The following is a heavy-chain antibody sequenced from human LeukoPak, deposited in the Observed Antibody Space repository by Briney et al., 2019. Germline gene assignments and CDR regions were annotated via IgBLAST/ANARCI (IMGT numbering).Heavy chain of an antibody. V-gene: IGHV4-39*01. CDR1: GGSISSSSYY. CDR2: IYYSGST. Sequence: SETLPLTCTVSGGSISSSSYYWGWIRQPPGKGLEWIGSIYYSGSTYYNPSLKSRVTISVDTSENQFSLKLSSVTAADTAVYYCARSRKGNWFDPWGQGTLVTVSS. CDR3: ARSRKGNWFDP. J-gene: IGHJ5*02.